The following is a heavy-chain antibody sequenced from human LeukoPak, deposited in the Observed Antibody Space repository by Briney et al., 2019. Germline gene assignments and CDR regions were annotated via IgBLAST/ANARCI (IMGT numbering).Heavy chain of an antibody. J-gene: IGHJ4*02. CDR2: IKSKSDGGTT. Sequence: PGGSLRLSCAASGFTFSDAWMNWVRQAPGKGLEWVGRIKSKSDGGTTDYAAPVKGRFTISRDGSKDTLYLQMNSLKTEDTAMYYCTTGKTDDYYSDYWGQGTLVTVSS. V-gene: IGHV3-15*07. CDR1: GFTFSDAW. CDR3: TTGKTDDYYSDY. D-gene: IGHD1-1*01.